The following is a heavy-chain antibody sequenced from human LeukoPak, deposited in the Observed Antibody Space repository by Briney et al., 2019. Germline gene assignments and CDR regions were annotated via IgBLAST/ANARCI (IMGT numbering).Heavy chain of an antibody. CDR3: TRDSYYYDSSGYYYAALGDY. J-gene: IGHJ4*02. CDR2: INPNSGGT. CDR1: GYTFTGYY. Sequence: ASVKVSFKASGYTFTGYYMHWVRQAPGQGLEWMGWINPNSGGTNYAQKFQGRVTMTRDTSISTDYMELSRLRSDDTAVYYCTRDSYYYDSSGYYYAALGDYWGQGTLVTVSS. V-gene: IGHV1-2*02. D-gene: IGHD3-22*01.